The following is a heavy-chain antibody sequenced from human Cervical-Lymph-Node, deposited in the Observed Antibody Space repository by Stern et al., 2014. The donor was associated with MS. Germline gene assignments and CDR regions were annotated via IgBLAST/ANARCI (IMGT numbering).Heavy chain of an antibody. CDR2: IIPIFGTA. V-gene: IGHV1-69*01. CDR3: ARGELKEGLVRGMDV. CDR1: GGTFSSYA. D-gene: IGHD1-26*01. Sequence: VQLEESGAEVKKPGASVKVSCKASGGTFSSYAISWVRQAPGQGLEWMGGIIPIFGTANCTQKFQASVTITADESTSTAYMALSSLRSEDRAVYSCARGELKEGLVRGMDVWGQGTTVTVSS. J-gene: IGHJ6*02.